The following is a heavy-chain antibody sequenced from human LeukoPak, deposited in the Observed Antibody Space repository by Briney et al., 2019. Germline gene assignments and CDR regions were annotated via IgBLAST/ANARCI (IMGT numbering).Heavy chain of an antibody. CDR2: ISYDGSNK. CDR1: GFTFSSYA. Sequence: GGSLRLSCAASGFTFSSYAMHWVRQAPGKGLEWVAVISYDGSNKYYADSVKGRFAISRDNSKNTLYLQMNSLRAEDTAVYYCARDVWGSFDPWGQGTLVTVSS. J-gene: IGHJ5*02. CDR3: ARDVWGSFDP. V-gene: IGHV3-30*09. D-gene: IGHD1-26*01.